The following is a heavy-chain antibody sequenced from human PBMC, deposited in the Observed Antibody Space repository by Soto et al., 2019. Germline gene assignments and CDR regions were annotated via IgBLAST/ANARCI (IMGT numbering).Heavy chain of an antibody. CDR2: ISAYNSNT. CDR1: GYTFTSYG. V-gene: IGHV1-18*01. CDR3: ARDGGVRATCSYFDL. D-gene: IGHD2-15*01. Sequence: QVQLVQSGAEVKKPGASVKVSCKASGYTFTSYGISWVRQAPGQGLEWMGWISAYNSNTNYAQKLQGRVTMTTDTTTRTAYMELRSVRSDDTDVYYCARDGGVRATCSYFDLWGRGTLVTVSS. J-gene: IGHJ2*01.